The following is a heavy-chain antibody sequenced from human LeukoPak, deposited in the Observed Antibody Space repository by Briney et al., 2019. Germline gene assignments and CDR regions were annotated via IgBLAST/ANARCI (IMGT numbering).Heavy chain of an antibody. CDR1: GYTFTSYY. V-gene: IGHV1-2*02. J-gene: IGHJ4*02. CDR2: INPNSGGT. D-gene: IGHD3-3*01. CDR3: ARAITIFGVATPPGY. Sequence: ASVKVSCKASGYTFTSYYMHWVRQAPGQGLEWMGWINPNSGGTNYAQKFQGRVTMTRDTSISTAYMELSRLRSDDTAVYYCARAITIFGVATPPGYWGQGTLVTVSS.